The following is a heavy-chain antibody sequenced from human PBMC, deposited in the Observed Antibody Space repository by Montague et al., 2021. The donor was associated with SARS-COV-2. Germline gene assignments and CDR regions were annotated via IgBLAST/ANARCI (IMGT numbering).Heavy chain of an antibody. CDR1: EFTFSIFA. J-gene: IGHJ4*02. CDR3: VKDWLSMMVSAEKSYFAN. CDR2: ISASDGTT. D-gene: IGHD2-8*01. Sequence: SLRLSCAASEFTFSIFAMTWVRQAPGKGLEWVSSISASDGTTYYADSVKGRFTISRDNSKDTLSLQMNSLRVEDTAVYYCVKDWLSMMVSAEKSYFANWGQGTLVTVSS. V-gene: IGHV3-23*01.